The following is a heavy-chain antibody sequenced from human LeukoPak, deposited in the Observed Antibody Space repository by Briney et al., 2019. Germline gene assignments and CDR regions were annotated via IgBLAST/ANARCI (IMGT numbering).Heavy chain of an antibody. CDR2: ISYDGSNK. CDR1: GFTFSSYA. CDR3: ARDWGIAALHEAGFFDY. J-gene: IGHJ4*02. D-gene: IGHD6-13*01. V-gene: IGHV3-30-3*01. Sequence: PGGSLRLSCAASGFTFSSYAMHWVRQAPGKGLEWVADISYDGSNKYYADSVKGRFTISRDNSKNTLYLQMNSLRAEDTAVYYCARDWGIAALHEAGFFDYWGQGTLVTVSS.